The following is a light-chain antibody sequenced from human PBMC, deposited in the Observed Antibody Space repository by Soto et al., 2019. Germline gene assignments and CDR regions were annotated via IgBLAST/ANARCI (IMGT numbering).Light chain of an antibody. CDR1: SSDVDDYRY. CDR2: DGN. CDR3: CSYATTPEI. J-gene: IGLJ1*01. Sequence: QSALAQPRSVSGSPGQLLTISCTGTSSDVDDYRYVSWYQQYPGKAPKLVIYDGNKRPSGVPDRFSGSNSGNTASLTISGLQAEDEADSYCCSYATTPEIFGTGTKVTVL. V-gene: IGLV2-11*01.